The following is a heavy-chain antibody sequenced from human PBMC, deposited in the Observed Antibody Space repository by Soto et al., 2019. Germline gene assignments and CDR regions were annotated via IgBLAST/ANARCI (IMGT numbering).Heavy chain of an antibody. J-gene: IGHJ6*01. D-gene: IGHD4-17*01. CDR3: ARDDHDYGDAYGMDV. CDR2: ISAYNGNT. V-gene: IGHV1-18*01. Sequence: QVQLVQSGAEVKKPGASVKVSCKASGYTFTSYGISWVRQAPGQGLEWMGWISAYNGNTNYAQKLQGRVTMTTDTSPSTVYMELRSLRSDDTAVYYCARDDHDYGDAYGMDVWGQGTTVTVSS. CDR1: GYTFTSYG.